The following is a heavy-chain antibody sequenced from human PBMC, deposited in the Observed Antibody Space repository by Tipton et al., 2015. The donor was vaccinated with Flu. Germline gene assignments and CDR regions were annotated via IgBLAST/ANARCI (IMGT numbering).Heavy chain of an antibody. D-gene: IGHD6-13*01. CDR2: IIPNLGMA. Sequence: QSGAEVKKPGSSVKVFCKASGGTFSSYTISWVRQAPGQGLEWMGRIIPNLGMADYAQKFQGRITITADKSTSTAYMELSSLRSEDTAVYFCARGQQLLRDYFDNWGQGTLVTVSS. CDR1: GGTFSSYT. J-gene: IGHJ4*02. V-gene: IGHV1-69*04. CDR3: ARGQQLLRDYFDN.